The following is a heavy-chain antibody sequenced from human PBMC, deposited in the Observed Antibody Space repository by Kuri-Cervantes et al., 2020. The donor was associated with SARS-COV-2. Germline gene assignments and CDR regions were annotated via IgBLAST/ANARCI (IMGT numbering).Heavy chain of an antibody. CDR3: ATWGALTYDYGTHTSGDVFDV. CDR2: IYTSGST. Sequence: SETLSLTCTVSGGSISSGSYYWSWIRQPAGKGLEWIGRIYTSGSTNYNPSLKSRVTISVDTSKNQFSLNLTSVTAADTAVCFCATWGALTYDYGTHTSGDVFDVWGPGTLVTVSS. J-gene: IGHJ3*01. CDR1: GGSISSGSYY. D-gene: IGHD4/OR15-4a*01. V-gene: IGHV4-61*02.